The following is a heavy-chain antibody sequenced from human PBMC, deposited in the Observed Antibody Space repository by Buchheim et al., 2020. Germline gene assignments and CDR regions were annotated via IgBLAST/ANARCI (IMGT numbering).Heavy chain of an antibody. V-gene: IGHV3-11*01. CDR3: ARREPSGYSGNLLFDY. CDR1: GFTFSDYY. D-gene: IGHD4-23*01. Sequence: QVQLVESGGGLVKPGGSLRLSCAASGFTFSDYYMSWIRQAPGRGLEWISYIYSSGSTVYYADSVKGRFTVSRDNAKNSLYLQMTGLRAEDTAVYYCARREPSGYSGNLLFDYWGQGT. J-gene: IGHJ4*02. CDR2: IYSSGSTV.